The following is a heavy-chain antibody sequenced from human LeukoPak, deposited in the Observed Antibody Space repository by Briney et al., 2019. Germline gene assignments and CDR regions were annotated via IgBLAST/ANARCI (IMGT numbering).Heavy chain of an antibody. J-gene: IGHJ4*02. V-gene: IGHV4-59*01. CDR3: RVVNGGHFDY. Sequence: SGTLSLTCSVSGASINEYYWTWIRQPPGKGLEWIGYVYHTGTSGYHPSLKSRVAMSLDTSKNQVSLKLRSVTAADTAVYCTRVVNGGHFDYWGQGTLVTVSS. CDR1: GASINEYY. CDR2: VYHTGTS. D-gene: IGHD2-8*01.